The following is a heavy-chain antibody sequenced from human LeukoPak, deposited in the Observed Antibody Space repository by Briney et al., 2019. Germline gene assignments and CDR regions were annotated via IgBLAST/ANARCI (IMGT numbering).Heavy chain of an antibody. V-gene: IGHV4-39*07. D-gene: IGHD3-22*01. CDR1: GDSIRSNNYC. CDR2: IFHSGSS. Sequence: SETLSLTCTVSGDSIRSNNYCWHWIHQPPGKGLEWIANIFHSGSSFYSPSLKSRVTISVDTSKNQFSLKLSSVTAADTAVYYCARWSSGYYDAFDIWGQGTMVTLSS. J-gene: IGHJ3*02. CDR3: ARWSSGYYDAFDI.